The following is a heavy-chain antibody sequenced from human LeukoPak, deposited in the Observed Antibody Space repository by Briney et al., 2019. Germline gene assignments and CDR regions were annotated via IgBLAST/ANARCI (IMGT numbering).Heavy chain of an antibody. CDR2: INHSGST. CDR1: GGSFSGYY. Sequence: SETLSLTCAVYGGSFSGYYWSWIRQPPGKGLEWIGEINHSGSTNYNPSLKSRVTISVDTSKNQFSLKLSSVTAADTAVYYCXXXXXXLXXLLYLDDYYYYGVDVWGQGTTVTVSS. V-gene: IGHV4-34*01. CDR3: XXXXXXLXXLLYLDDYYYYGVDV. D-gene: IGHD2-2*02. J-gene: IGHJ6*02.